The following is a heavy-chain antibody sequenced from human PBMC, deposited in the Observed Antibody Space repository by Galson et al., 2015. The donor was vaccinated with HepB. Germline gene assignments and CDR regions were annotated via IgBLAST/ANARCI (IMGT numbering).Heavy chain of an antibody. J-gene: IGHJ3*02. CDR1: GGTFSSYA. CDR3: ASQGSQDAFDI. V-gene: IGHV1-69*06. D-gene: IGHD3-10*01. CDR2: IIPIFGTA. Sequence: SVKVSCKASGGTFSSYAISWVRQAPGQGLEWMGGIIPIFGTANYAQKFQGRVTITADKSTSTAYMELSSLRSEDTAVYYCASQGSQDAFDIWGQGTMVTVPS.